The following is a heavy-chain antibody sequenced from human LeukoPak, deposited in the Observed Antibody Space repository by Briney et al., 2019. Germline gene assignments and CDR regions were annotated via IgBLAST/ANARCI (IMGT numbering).Heavy chain of an antibody. V-gene: IGHV3-11*04. Sequence: GGSLRLSRAASGFTFIDYYMSWIRQAPGKGRAWVSYINCSGSTIYYADSVKGRSTISRDNAKNSLYLQMNSLGAEDTAVYYWLQYQSGNTWGQGTLVTVSS. CDR3: LQYQSGNT. CDR1: GFTFIDYY. CDR2: INCSGSTI. J-gene: IGHJ5*02. D-gene: IGHD3-10*01.